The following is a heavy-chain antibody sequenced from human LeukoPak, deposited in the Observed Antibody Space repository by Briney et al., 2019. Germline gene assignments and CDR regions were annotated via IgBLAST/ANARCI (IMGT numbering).Heavy chain of an antibody. Sequence: PGGSLRLSCAAPGFTFSSYAMSWVRQAPGKGLEWVSAISGSGGSTYYADSVKGRFTISRDNSKNTLYLQMNSLRAEDTAVYYCAKSLGIFCCWYFDLWGRGTLVTVSS. V-gene: IGHV3-23*01. CDR1: GFTFSSYA. CDR2: ISGSGGST. J-gene: IGHJ2*01. CDR3: AKSLGIFCCWYFDL. D-gene: IGHD7-27*01.